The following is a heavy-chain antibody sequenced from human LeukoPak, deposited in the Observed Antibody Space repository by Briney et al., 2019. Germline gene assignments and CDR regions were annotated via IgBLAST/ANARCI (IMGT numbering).Heavy chain of an antibody. CDR3: TKWSGFGDD. Sequence: GGSLRLSCAATGFTFSSNSMTWVRQTPGKGLEWVSGISGSGDSTFYADSVKGRFTISRDNSRNALYLQMSSLRPEDTAVYYCTKWSGFGDDWGQGTLVTVSS. V-gene: IGHV3-23*01. CDR2: ISGSGDST. J-gene: IGHJ4*02. D-gene: IGHD3-10*01. CDR1: GFTFSSNS.